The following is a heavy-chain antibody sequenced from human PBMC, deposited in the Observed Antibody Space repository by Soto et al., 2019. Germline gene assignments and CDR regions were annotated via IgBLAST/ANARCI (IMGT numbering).Heavy chain of an antibody. V-gene: IGHV3-30*18. CDR2: ISYDGRNT. CDR1: GFIFSNHA. J-gene: IGHJ4*02. CDR3: AKTRESGGGGEDFDY. Sequence: QVQLVESGGGVVQPGRSLRLSCTASGFIFSNHAMHWVRQAPGKGLEGVAIISYDGRNTYYADSVKGRFIISRDNSKNTLVLRMNSLRTEDTAVYGGAKTRESGGGGEDFDYWGQGTQVTVSS. D-gene: IGHD2-15*01.